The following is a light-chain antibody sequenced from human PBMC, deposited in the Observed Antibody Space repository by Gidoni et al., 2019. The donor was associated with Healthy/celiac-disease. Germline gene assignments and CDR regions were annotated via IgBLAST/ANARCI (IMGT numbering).Light chain of an antibody. J-gene: IGLJ2*01. Sequence: QSALTQPAPVSGSPGQPITISFTGTSSDVGGYNYVSWYQQHPGKAPKLMIYEVSNRPPGVSNRFSGSKSGNTASLTISGLQAEDEADYYCSSYTSSSTLVFGGGTKLTV. CDR3: SSYTSSSTLV. CDR1: SSDVGGYNY. V-gene: IGLV2-14*01. CDR2: EVS.